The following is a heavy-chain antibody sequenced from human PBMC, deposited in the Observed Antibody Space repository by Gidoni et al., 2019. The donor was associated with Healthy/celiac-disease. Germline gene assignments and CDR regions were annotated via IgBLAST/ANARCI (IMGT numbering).Heavy chain of an antibody. CDR3: AITIFGVAPYYFDY. D-gene: IGHD3-3*01. CDR2: IYYSGSN. CDR1: GASLTSSSYY. V-gene: IGHV4-39*01. Sequence: QLQLQESGTGLVTPSETLSLTCTVSGASLTSSSYYWGWIRHPPGKGLECIGSIYYSGSNYYNPSLKSRITISVDTSKNQFYLKLSSVTAADTAVYYCAITIFGVAPYYFDYWGQGTLVTVSS. J-gene: IGHJ4*02.